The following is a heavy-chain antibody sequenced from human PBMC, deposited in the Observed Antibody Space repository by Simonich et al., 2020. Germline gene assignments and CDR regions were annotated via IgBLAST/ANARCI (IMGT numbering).Heavy chain of an antibody. J-gene: IGHJ3*02. CDR3: AKDLGERITMIVVVIDAFDI. Sequence: GGGLVQPGGSLRLSCAASGFTFSSYAMSWVRQAPGKGLEWVSAISGSGGRTYYADSVKCRFTISRDNSKNTLYLQMNSLRAEDTAVYYCAKDLGERITMIVVVIDAFDIWGQGTMVTVSS. D-gene: IGHD3-22*01. CDR2: ISGSGGRT. CDR1: GFTFSSYA. V-gene: IGHV3-23*01.